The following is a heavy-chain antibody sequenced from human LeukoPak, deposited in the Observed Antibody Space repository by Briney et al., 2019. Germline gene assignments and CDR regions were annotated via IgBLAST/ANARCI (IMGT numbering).Heavy chain of an antibody. Sequence: PGGSLRLSCAASGFTFSSYSMIWVRQAPGKGLEWVANIKQDGSEKYYVDSVKGRFTISRDNAKNSLYLQMNSLRAEDTAVYYCARDVATISNWFDLWGQGTLVTVSS. D-gene: IGHD5-24*01. J-gene: IGHJ5*02. CDR2: IKQDGSEK. CDR3: ARDVATISNWFDL. CDR1: GFTFSSYS. V-gene: IGHV3-7*01.